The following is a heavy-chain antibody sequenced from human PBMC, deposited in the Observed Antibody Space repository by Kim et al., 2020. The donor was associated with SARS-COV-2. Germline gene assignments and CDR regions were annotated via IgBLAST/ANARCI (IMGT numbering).Heavy chain of an antibody. V-gene: IGHV3-21*01. J-gene: IGHJ6*02. CDR3: ARDEGYCSGGSCYHPYYYYYGMDV. Sequence: GGSLRLSCAASGFTFSSYSMNWVRQAPGKGLEWVSSISSSSSYIYYADSVKGRFTISRDNAKNSLYLQMNSLRAEDTAVYYCARDEGYCSGGSCYHPYYYYYGMDVWGQGTTVTVSS. D-gene: IGHD2-15*01. CDR2: ISSSSSYI. CDR1: GFTFSSYS.